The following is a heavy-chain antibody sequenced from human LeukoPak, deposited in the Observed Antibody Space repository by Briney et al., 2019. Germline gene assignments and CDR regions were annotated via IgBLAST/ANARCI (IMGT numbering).Heavy chain of an antibody. J-gene: IGHJ6*02. D-gene: IGHD5-18*01. V-gene: IGHV1-69*04. Sequence: ASVKVSCKASGGTFSCYAISWVRQAPGQGLEWMGRIIPILGIANYAQKFQGRVTITADKSTSTAYMELSSLRSEDTAVYYCARDKKDTAMDPGMDVWGQGTTVTVSS. CDR3: ARDKKDTAMDPGMDV. CDR1: GGTFSCYA. CDR2: IIPILGIA.